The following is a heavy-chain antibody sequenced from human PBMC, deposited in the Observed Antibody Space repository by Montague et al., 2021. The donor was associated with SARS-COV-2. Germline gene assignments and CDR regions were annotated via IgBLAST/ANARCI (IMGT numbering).Heavy chain of an antibody. CDR2: VDYSGNT. CDR1: GGPISGSSDY. V-gene: IGHV4-39*01. D-gene: IGHD5-18*01. Sequence: SESLSLTYTVTGGPISGSSDYWGWIRQSPGNGLEWIASVDYSGNTSYSPSLKSRLTISVDTSKNQFSLKLNSVTAADTALYYCARREYSYGWGDWGQGTLVTVSS. CDR3: ARREYSYGWGD. J-gene: IGHJ4*02.